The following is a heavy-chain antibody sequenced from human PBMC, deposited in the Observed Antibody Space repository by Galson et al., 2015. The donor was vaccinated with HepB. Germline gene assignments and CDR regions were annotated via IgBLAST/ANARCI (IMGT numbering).Heavy chain of an antibody. D-gene: IGHD5-18*01. V-gene: IGHV3-23*01. CDR3: AKGYGLFDS. J-gene: IGHJ5*01. CDR1: GFAFDSHA. Sequence: SLRLSCAASGFAFDSHAMSWVRQAQGRGLEWISGISGNGDSTFYADSVKGRFTVSRDNSNNMLYLQMNSLRAEDAGLYFCAKGYGLFDSWAQGILVTVSS. CDR2: ISGNGDST.